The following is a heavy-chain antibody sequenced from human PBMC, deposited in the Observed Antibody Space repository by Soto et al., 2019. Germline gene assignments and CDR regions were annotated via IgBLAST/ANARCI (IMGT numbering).Heavy chain of an antibody. CDR2: IYSGGYT. CDR1: GFTVSNNY. D-gene: IGHD6-19*01. Sequence: TGGSLRLSCAVSGFTVSNNYMSWVRQAPGKGLEGVSVIYSGGYTAYADSVKGRFTISRDNAKNSLYLQMHSLRAEDTAVYYCAYRTSSDFDYWGQGTLVTVSS. CDR3: AYRTSSDFDY. V-gene: IGHV3-53*03. J-gene: IGHJ4*02.